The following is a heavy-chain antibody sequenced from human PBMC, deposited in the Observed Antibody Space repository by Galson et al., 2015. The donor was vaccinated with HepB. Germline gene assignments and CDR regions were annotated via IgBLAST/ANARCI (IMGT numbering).Heavy chain of an antibody. CDR2: ISSSSSTI. V-gene: IGHV3-48*04. CDR1: GFTFSSYS. CDR3: AREGGTTYYYYGMDV. Sequence: SLRLSCAASGFTFSSYSMNWVRQAPGKGLEWVSYISSSSSTIYYADSVKGRFTISRDNAKNSLYLQMNSLRAEDTAVYYCAREGGTTYYYYGMDVWGQGTTVTVSS. J-gene: IGHJ6*02. D-gene: IGHD1-7*01.